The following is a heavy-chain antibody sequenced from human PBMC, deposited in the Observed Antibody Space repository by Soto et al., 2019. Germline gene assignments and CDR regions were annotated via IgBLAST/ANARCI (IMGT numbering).Heavy chain of an antibody. V-gene: IGHV1-3*01. CDR3: ARSETDYSTFDY. CDR2: IDAGNGNT. Sequence: QVQLVQSGAEVKKPGASVKVSCKASGSTFTRNAIHWVRQAPGQRLEWIGKIDAGNGNTKYSQKFQGRVTITRDTSASAAYMELSTLGSEDTSIYYCARSETDYSTFDYWGQGTLVTVSS. CDR1: GSTFTRNA. J-gene: IGHJ4*02. D-gene: IGHD3-9*01.